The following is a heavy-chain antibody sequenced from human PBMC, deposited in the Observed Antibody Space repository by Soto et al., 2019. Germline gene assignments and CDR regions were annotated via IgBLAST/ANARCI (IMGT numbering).Heavy chain of an antibody. CDR2: IYYSGST. V-gene: IGHV4-59*01. CDR1: GGSISSYY. J-gene: IGHJ4*02. CDR3: ARESGYTMNLDY. Sequence: SETLSLTCTVSGGSISSYYWSWIRQPPGKGLEWIGYIYYSGSTIYNPSLKSRVTISVDTSKNQFSLKLSSVTAADTAAYYCARESGYTMNLDYWGQGTLVTVSS. D-gene: IGHD3-22*01.